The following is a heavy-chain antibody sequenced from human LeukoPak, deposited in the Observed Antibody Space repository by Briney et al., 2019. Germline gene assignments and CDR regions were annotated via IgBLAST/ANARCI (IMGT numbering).Heavy chain of an antibody. J-gene: IGHJ4*02. CDR2: INPNSGGT. Sequence: ASVKVSCKASGYTFTGYYMHWVRQAPGQGLEWMGWINPNSGGTNYAQKFQGRVTMTRDTSISTAYMELSRLRSDGTAVYYCARERYSGSYYFDSWGQGTLVTVSS. V-gene: IGHV1-2*02. D-gene: IGHD1-26*01. CDR3: ARERYSGSYYFDS. CDR1: GYTFTGYY.